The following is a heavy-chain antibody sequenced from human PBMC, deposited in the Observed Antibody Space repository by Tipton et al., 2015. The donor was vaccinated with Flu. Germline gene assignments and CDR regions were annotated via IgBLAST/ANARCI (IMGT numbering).Heavy chain of an antibody. Sequence: VQLVQSGGGLIQPGGSLRLSCAASGFTIRNTFMSWVRQAPGKGRKWVSIIYTDDSTYYADSVKGRFTISRDTSKNTVYLQMNSLTVDDTALYYCVRGTAGNAADNWRQGTLVTVS. CDR2: IYTDDST. V-gene: IGHV3-53*01. CDR1: GFTIRNTF. J-gene: IGHJ4*02. D-gene: IGHD4-17*01. CDR3: VRGTAGNAADN.